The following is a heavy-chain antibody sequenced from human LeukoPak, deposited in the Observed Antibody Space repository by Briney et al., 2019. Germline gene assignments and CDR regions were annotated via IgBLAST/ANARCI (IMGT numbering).Heavy chain of an antibody. V-gene: IGHV3-23*01. J-gene: IGHJ3*02. CDR1: GFTFSSYA. CDR2: ISGSGGST. Sequence: PGGSLRLSCAASGFTFSSYAMSWVRQAPGKGLEWVSAISGSGGSTYYADSVKGRFTISRDNSKNTLYLQMNSLRAEDTAVYYCAKVIDESGEGGDAFDIWGQGTMVTVSS. CDR3: AKVIDESGEGGDAFDI. D-gene: IGHD7-27*01.